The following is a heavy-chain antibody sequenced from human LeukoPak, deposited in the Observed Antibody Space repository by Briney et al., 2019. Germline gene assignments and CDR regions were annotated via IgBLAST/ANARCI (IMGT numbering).Heavy chain of an antibody. D-gene: IGHD3-10*01. J-gene: IGHJ4*02. V-gene: IGHV3-21*01. Sequence: GGSLRLSCAASGFTFSSYSLNWVRQAPGKGLEWVSSISSRTSSTYYADSVKGRFTISRDNAKNSLYLQMNSLRAEDTAVCYCAKDKSMVRELDYWGQGNLVTVSS. CDR3: AKDKSMVRELDY. CDR2: ISSRTSST. CDR1: GFTFSSYS.